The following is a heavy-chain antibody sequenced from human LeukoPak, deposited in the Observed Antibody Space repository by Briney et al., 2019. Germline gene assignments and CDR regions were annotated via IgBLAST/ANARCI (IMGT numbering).Heavy chain of an antibody. D-gene: IGHD3-22*01. CDR2: IWYDGSNK. CDR3: ARALFNYDSSGLTY. J-gene: IGHJ4*02. Sequence: GRSLRLSCAASGFTFSSYGMHWVRQAPGKGLEWVALIWYDGSNKYYADSVKGRFTISRDNSKNTLYLQMNSLRAEDMDAYYCARALFNYDSSGLTYWGQGTLVTVSS. V-gene: IGHV3-33*01. CDR1: GFTFSSYG.